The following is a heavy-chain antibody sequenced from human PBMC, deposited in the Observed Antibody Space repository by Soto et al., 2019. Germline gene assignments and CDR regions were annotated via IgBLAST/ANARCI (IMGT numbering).Heavy chain of an antibody. V-gene: IGHV4-30-2*01. Sequence: QLQLQESGSGLVKPSQTLSLTCAVSGGSISSGGYSWSWIRQPPGKGLEWIGYIYHSGSTYYNPSLKSRVTLSVDRSTSQFSLKLSSVTAADTALYYCARGMTTVTTLDYWGQGTLVTVSS. J-gene: IGHJ4*02. CDR1: GGSISSGGYS. CDR2: IYHSGST. CDR3: ARGMTTVTTLDY. D-gene: IGHD4-4*01.